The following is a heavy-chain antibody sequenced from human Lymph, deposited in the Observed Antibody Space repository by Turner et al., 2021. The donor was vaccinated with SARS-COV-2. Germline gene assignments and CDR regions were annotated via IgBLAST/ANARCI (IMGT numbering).Heavy chain of an antibody. D-gene: IGHD1-26*01. CDR1: GFTFSNFG. J-gene: IGHJ4*02. CDR2: VWFDGSNK. CDR3: AREGAGGATNGLDY. Sequence: VQLVESGGGVVQPGRSLSLACAASGFTFSNFGMHWVRQAQGKGLEWVAVVWFDGSNKYYADSVKGRFAISRDNSKNTLYLQMNSLRAEDTAVYYCAREGAGGATNGLDYWGQGTLVTVSS. V-gene: IGHV3-33*01.